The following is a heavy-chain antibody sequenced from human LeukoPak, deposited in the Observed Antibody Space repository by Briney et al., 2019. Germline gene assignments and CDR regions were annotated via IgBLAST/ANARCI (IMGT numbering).Heavy chain of an antibody. CDR3: ARHDYGGNSGDN. Sequence: PGGSLSLSCAASGFTFSSYGMNWVRQAPGKGLEWVSYIDTGISTIYYADFVKGRSTISRDNAKNSLYLQMNSLRDEDTAVYYCARHDYGGNSGDNWGQGTLVTVSS. V-gene: IGHV3-48*02. J-gene: IGHJ4*02. CDR1: GFTFSSYG. CDR2: IDTGISTI. D-gene: IGHD4-23*01.